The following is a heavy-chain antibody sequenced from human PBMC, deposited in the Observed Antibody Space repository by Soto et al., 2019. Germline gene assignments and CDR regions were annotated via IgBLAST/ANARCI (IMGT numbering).Heavy chain of an antibody. V-gene: IGHV2-5*02. CDR3: ALSIIPIWGSRGAFYY. Sequence: QITLKESGPTLVKPTQTLTLTCTFSGFSLSTSGVGVGWIRQPPGKALEWLALIYWDDDKRYSPSLKSRLTITNNTSTNQIVTTRTNIDPVDTAKYHSALSIIPIWGSRGAFYYWGQGTLVTVSS. CDR1: GFSLSTSGVG. D-gene: IGHD7-27*01. J-gene: IGHJ4*02. CDR2: IYWDDDK.